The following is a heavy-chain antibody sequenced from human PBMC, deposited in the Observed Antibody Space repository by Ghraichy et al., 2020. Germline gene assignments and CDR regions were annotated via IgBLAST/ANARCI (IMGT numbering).Heavy chain of an antibody. D-gene: IGHD4-17*01. Sequence: GESLNISCAASGFTFSSYGMHWVRQAPGKGLEWVAFIRYDGSNKYYADSVKGRFTISRDNSKNTLYLQMNSLRAEDTAVYYCAKRGYYGDYYFDYWGQGTLVTVSS. CDR2: IRYDGSNK. CDR3: AKRGYYGDYYFDY. J-gene: IGHJ4*02. V-gene: IGHV3-30*02. CDR1: GFTFSSYG.